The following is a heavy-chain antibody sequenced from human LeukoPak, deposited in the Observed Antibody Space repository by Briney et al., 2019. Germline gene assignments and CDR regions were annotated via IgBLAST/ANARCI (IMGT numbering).Heavy chain of an antibody. CDR3: ARDRVWTVLY. J-gene: IGHJ4*02. CDR2: INQDGSEK. CDR1: GFTFSSYS. Sequence: GGSLRLSCAASGFTFSSYSMSWVRRAPGKGLEWVANINQDGSEKYYVDSVKGRFTISRDNAKNSLYLQMNSPRAEDTAVYYCARDRVWTVLYWGQGTLVTVSS. V-gene: IGHV3-7*01. D-gene: IGHD6-13*01.